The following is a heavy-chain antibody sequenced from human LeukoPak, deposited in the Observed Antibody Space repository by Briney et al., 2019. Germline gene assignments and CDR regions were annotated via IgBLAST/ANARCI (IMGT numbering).Heavy chain of an antibody. V-gene: IGHV3-21*01. CDR1: GFTFSSYS. CDR2: ISSSSSYI. D-gene: IGHD1-26*01. J-gene: IGHJ4*02. Sequence: PGGSLRLSCAASGFTFSSYSMNWVRQAPGKGLEWVSSISSSSSYIYYADSVKGRFTISRDNAKNSLYLQMNSLRAEDTAVYYCARGRGSYKGDFDYWGQGTLVTVSS. CDR3: ARGRGSYKGDFDY.